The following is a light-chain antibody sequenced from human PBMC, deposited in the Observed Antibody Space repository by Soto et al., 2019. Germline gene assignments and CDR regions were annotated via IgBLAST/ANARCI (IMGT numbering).Light chain of an antibody. Sequence: DIQMTQSPSTLSASVGDRVTITCRTSQSISDWLAWYQQKPGKAPKLLIYKASSLESGVPSRFSGSGSGTEFTLTISSLKPDDFATYYCQPGNSYWTFGQGNKVEIK. CDR1: QSISDW. CDR3: QPGNSYWT. J-gene: IGKJ1*01. CDR2: KAS. V-gene: IGKV1-5*03.